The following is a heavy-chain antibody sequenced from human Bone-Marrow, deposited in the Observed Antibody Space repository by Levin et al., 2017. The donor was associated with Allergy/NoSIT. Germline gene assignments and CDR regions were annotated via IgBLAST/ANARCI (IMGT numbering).Heavy chain of an antibody. CDR2: INSDGSRT. D-gene: IGHD3-3*01. J-gene: IGHJ4*02. CDR3: ARVTYYDILSPFDY. Sequence: SGGSLRLSCAASGFTFSHFWIHWVRQVPGKGLEWVSRINSDGSRTDYADSVRDRFIISRDNAKNTLFLQMNSLRPEDTGVYFCARVTYYDILSPFDYWGQGTLVTVSS. CDR1: GFTFSHFW. V-gene: IGHV3-74*01.